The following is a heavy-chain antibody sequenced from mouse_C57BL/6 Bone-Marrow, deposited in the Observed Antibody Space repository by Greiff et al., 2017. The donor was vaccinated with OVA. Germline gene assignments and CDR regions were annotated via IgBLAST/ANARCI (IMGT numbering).Heavy chain of an antibody. Sequence: QVQLQQPGAELVKPGASVQLSCKASGYTFTSYWMQWVKQRPGQGLEWIGEIDPSDSYTNYNQKFKGKATLTVDTSSSTAYMQLSSLTSEDSAVYYCARRDGSLDFDYWGQGTTLTVSS. V-gene: IGHV1-50*01. CDR3: ARRDGSLDFDY. CDR2: IDPSDSYT. D-gene: IGHD2-3*01. J-gene: IGHJ2*01. CDR1: GYTFTSYW.